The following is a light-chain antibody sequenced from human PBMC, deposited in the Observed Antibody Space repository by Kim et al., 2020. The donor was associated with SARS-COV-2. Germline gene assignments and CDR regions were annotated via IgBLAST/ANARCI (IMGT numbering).Light chain of an antibody. CDR2: GAS. Sequence: PGERATRSCRASQSVSSNLAWYQQKPGQAPRLLIYGASTRATGIPARFSGSGSGTEFTLTISSLQSEDFAVYYCQQYNNWLSITFGQGTRLEIK. V-gene: IGKV3-15*01. CDR1: QSVSSN. J-gene: IGKJ5*01. CDR3: QQYNNWLSIT.